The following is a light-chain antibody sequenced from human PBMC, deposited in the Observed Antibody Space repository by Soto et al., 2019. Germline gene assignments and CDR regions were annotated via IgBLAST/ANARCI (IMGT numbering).Light chain of an antibody. CDR3: QSYDSSLSAWKV. CDR1: NINIGAGYD. CDR2: ANI. J-gene: IGLJ3*02. Sequence: QSVLTQPPSVSGAPGQRVSISCTGSNINIGAGYDVNWYQQLPGTAPKLLIYANINRPSGVPDRFSGSKSGASAFLVITGLQAEDEADYYCQSYDSSLSAWKVFGGGTKLTVL. V-gene: IGLV1-40*01.